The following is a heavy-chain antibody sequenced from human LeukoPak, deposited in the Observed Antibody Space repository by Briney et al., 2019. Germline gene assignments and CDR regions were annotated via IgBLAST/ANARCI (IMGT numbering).Heavy chain of an antibody. CDR1: GYTFTGYY. D-gene: IGHD3-22*01. V-gene: IGHV1-2*02. CDR3: ARDSYYYDSSDSR. CDR2: INPNSGGT. Sequence: VKVSCKASGYTFTGYYMHWVRQAPGQGLAWMGWINPNSGGTNYAQKFQGRVTMTRDTSISTAYMELSRLRSDDTAVYYCARDSYYYDSSDSRWGQGTLVTVSS. J-gene: IGHJ4*02.